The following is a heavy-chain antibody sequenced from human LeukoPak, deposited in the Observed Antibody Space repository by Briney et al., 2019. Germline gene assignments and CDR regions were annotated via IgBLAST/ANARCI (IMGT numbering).Heavy chain of an antibody. CDR1: GGSISSYY. Sequence: SETLSLTCTVSGGSISSYYWNWIRQPPGEGLEWIGYFHYSGSTNYNPSLKSRVTISVDTSKNQFSLKLSSVTAADTAVYYCASTYFGSGSFPLDYWGQGTLVTVSS. CDR2: FHYSGST. V-gene: IGHV4-59*01. J-gene: IGHJ4*02. CDR3: ASTYFGSGSFPLDY. D-gene: IGHD3-10*01.